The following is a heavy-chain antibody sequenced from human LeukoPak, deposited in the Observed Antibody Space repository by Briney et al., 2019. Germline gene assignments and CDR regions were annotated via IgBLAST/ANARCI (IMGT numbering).Heavy chain of an antibody. CDR1: GYTFTGYY. Sequence: ASVKVSCKASGYTFTGYYMHWVRQAPGQGLEWMGWINPNSGGTNYAQKFQGRVTMTRDTSISTAYMELSRLRSDDTAVYYCARSYSTGSEYTPFDYWGQGTLVTVSS. V-gene: IGHV1-2*02. CDR2: INPNSGGT. CDR3: ARSYSTGSEYTPFDY. J-gene: IGHJ4*02. D-gene: IGHD3-10*01.